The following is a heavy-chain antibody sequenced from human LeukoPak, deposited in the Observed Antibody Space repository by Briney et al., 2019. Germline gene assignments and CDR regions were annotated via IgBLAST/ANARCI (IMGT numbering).Heavy chain of an antibody. V-gene: IGHV1-69*05. CDR2: IIPIFGTA. J-gene: IGHJ6*03. Sequence: SVKVSCKASGGTFCSYAISWVRQAPGQGLEWMGGIIPIFGTANYAQKFQGRVTITTDESTSTAYMELSSLRSEDTAVYYCASKDKDDFWSGYYKARYYYYMDVWGKGTTVTVSS. CDR1: GGTFCSYA. D-gene: IGHD3-3*01. CDR3: ASKDKDDFWSGYYKARYYYYMDV.